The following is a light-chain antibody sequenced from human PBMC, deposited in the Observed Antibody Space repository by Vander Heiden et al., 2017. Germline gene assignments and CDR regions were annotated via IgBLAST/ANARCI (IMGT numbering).Light chain of an antibody. CDR1: QSISSN. J-gene: IGKJ1*01. CDR2: AAS. Sequence: DIQITQSPPSLSACVGDKVTITCRANQSISSNLNWYQQKPGKAPKLLIYAASSMQSGVPSRFSGSGSGTDFTLTISSLQPEDFAAYYCQQSYSTPKTFGQGTKVEIK. CDR3: QQSYSTPKT. V-gene: IGKV1-39*01.